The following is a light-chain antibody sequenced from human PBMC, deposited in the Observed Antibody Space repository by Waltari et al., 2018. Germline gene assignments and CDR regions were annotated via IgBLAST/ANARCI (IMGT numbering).Light chain of an antibody. CDR1: SSNIGSNY. CDR3: AAWDDSLRSV. CDR2: RKK. V-gene: IGLV1-47*01. Sequence: QSVLTQPPSASGTPGQRVTISCSGSSSNIGSNYVYWYQQLPGTAPKLRIYRKKRRPSGVPDRCSGSKSGTSASLAISGRRSEDEADYYCAAWDDSLRSVFGGGTKLTVL. J-gene: IGLJ3*02.